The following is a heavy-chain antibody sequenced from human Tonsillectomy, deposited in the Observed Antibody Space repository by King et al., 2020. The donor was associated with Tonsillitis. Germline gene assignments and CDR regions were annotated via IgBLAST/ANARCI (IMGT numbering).Heavy chain of an antibody. CDR3: ARVVSKQYNDILDLHY. CDR1: GFTFTSYA. D-gene: IGHD3-9*01. Sequence: VQLVESGGGLVQPGGSLRLSCAASGFTFTSYAMSWVRQAPGKGLEWVSAISGSGGRAYYADSLKGRFTISRDNSKNTLCLQMNSLRAEDTAVYYCARVVSKQYNDILDLHYWGQGTLVTVSS. CDR2: ISGSGGRA. J-gene: IGHJ4*02. V-gene: IGHV3-23*04.